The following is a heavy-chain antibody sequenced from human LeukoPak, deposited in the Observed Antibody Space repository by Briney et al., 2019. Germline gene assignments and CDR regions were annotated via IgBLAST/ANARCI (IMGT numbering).Heavy chain of an antibody. CDR3: ARDGVAAAGYYYYYMDV. J-gene: IGHJ6*03. V-gene: IGHV1-69*05. D-gene: IGHD6-13*01. CDR2: IIPIFGTA. CDR1: GGTFSSYA. Sequence: ASVKVSCEASGGTFSSYAISCVRQAPGQGLEWMGRIIPIFGTADYAQKFQGRVTITTDESTSTAYMELSSLRSEDTAVYYCARDGVAAAGYYYYYMDVWGKGTTVTVSS.